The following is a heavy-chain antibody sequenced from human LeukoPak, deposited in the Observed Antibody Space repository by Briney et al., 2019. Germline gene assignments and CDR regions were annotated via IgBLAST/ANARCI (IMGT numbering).Heavy chain of an antibody. V-gene: IGHV3-23*01. CDR2: ISVSGGST. J-gene: IGHJ2*01. CDR3: APRIVGATVVDL. Sequence: PGGSLRLSCAASGFTFSSYAMSWVRQAPGKGLEWASAISVSGGSTYYADSVKGRFTISRDNPKNTLYLQMNSLRAEDTAVYYCAPRIVGATVVDLWGRGTLVTVSS. D-gene: IGHD1-26*01. CDR1: GFTFSSYA.